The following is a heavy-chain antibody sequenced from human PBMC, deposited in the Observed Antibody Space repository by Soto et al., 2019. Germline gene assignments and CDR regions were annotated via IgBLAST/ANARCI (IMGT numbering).Heavy chain of an antibody. Sequence: QVQLQESGPGLVKPSETLSLTCTVSGGSVSSGSYYWSWIRQPPGKVLEWIGYIYYSGSTNYNPSLKSRVTISVDTSKNQFSLKLSSVTAADTAVYYCARGRTYCSSTSCYLAPYFDYWGQGTLVTVSS. D-gene: IGHD2-2*01. CDR3: ARGRTYCSSTSCYLAPYFDY. CDR2: IYYSGST. CDR1: GGSVSSGSYY. J-gene: IGHJ4*02. V-gene: IGHV4-61*01.